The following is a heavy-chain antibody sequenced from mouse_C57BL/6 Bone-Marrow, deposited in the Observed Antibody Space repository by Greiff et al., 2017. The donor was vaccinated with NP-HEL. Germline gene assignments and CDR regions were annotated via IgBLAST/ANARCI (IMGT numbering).Heavy chain of an antibody. J-gene: IGHJ2*01. CDR1: GYTFTSYG. CDR2: IYPRSGNT. Sequence: VQRVESGAELARPGASVKLSCKASGYTFTSYGISWVKQRTGQGLEWIGEIYPRSGNTYYNEKFKGKATLTADKSSSTAYMELRSLTSEDSAVYFCARRKGVYSNFDYGGQGTTPTVSS. V-gene: IGHV1-81*01. CDR3: ARRKGVYSNFDY. D-gene: IGHD2-5*01.